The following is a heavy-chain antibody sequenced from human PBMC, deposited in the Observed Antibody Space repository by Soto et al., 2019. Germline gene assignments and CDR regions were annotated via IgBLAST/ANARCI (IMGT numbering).Heavy chain of an antibody. CDR2: ISSSSSTI. CDR1: GFTFSSYS. Sequence: GGALRLSFAASGFTFSSYSMNWVRQAPGEGLEWVSYISSSSSTIYYADSVKGRFTISRDNAKNSLYLQMNSLRDEDTAVYYCARGSHYYDSSGYSKGFDYWGQGTLVTVSS. D-gene: IGHD3-22*01. J-gene: IGHJ4*02. V-gene: IGHV3-48*02. CDR3: ARGSHYYDSSGYSKGFDY.